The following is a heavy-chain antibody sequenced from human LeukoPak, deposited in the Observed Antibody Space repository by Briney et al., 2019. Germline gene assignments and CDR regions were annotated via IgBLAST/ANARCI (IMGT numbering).Heavy chain of an antibody. V-gene: IGHV4-38-2*02. D-gene: IGHD4-11*01. CDR2: FSNGAT. CDR3: ARDSNSRRFGY. J-gene: IGHJ4*02. CDR1: GASISSRNY. Sequence: SETLSLTCAVSGASISSRNYWGRIRQPPGKGLEWIGTFSNGATYYTPSLKSRVTISIDTSRNEFSLKLSSVTAADTAVYYCARDSNSRRFGYWGQGTLVAVSS.